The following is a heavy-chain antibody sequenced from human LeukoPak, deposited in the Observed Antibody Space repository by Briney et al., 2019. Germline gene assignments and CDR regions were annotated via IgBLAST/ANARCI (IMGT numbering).Heavy chain of an antibody. CDR1: GGSISSYY. CDR3: ARICYPTIKYFDL. J-gene: IGHJ2*01. D-gene: IGHD5-24*01. V-gene: IGHV4-59*12. CDR2: IYYSGST. Sequence: SETLSLTCTVSGGSISSYYWSWIRQPPGKGLEWIGYIYYSGSTNYNPSLKSRVTISVDTSKNQFSLKLSSVTAADTAVYYCARICYPTIKYFDLWGRGTLVTVSS.